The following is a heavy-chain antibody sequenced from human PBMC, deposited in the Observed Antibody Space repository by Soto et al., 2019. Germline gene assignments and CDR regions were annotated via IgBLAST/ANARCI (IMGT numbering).Heavy chain of an antibody. D-gene: IGHD3-10*01. CDR1: GGTFSSYT. CDR2: IIPILGIA. Sequence: SVKVSCKASGGTFSSYTISWVRQAPGQGLEWMGRIIPILGIANYAQKFQGRVTITADKSTSTAYMELSSLRSEDTAVYYCARDYYGSGSYYRGTHYYYYYGMDVWGQGTTVTVSS. CDR3: ARDYYGSGSYYRGTHYYYYYGMDV. V-gene: IGHV1-69*04. J-gene: IGHJ6*02.